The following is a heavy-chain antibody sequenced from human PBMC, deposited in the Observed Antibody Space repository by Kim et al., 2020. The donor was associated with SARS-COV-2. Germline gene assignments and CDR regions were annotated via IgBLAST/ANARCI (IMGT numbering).Heavy chain of an antibody. CDR2: ISYDGSNK. CDR1: GFTFSSYG. Sequence: GGSLRLSCAASGFTFSSYGMHWVRQAPGKGLEWVAVISYDGSNKYYADSVKGRFTISRDNSKNTLYLQMNSLRAEDTAVYYCAKDRFLELAYLDYWGQGTLVTVSS. CDR3: AKDRFLELAYLDY. J-gene: IGHJ4*02. D-gene: IGHD3-3*01. V-gene: IGHV3-30*18.